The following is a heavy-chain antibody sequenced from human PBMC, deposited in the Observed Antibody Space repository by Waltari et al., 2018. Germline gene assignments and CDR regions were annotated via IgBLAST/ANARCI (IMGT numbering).Heavy chain of an antibody. Sequence: EVQLVESGGGLVQPGRSLKLSCTTSGFTFGDHALSWFRQAPGKVLEWVGFIRSKTYGGTADYAASVRGRFTVSRDDSKSIAYLEMYSLKTEDTAVYYCSRVSASGDGMDVWGQGTTVTVSS. CDR2: IRSKTYGGTA. D-gene: IGHD3-16*01. CDR1: GFTFGDHA. V-gene: IGHV3-49*03. CDR3: SRVSASGDGMDV. J-gene: IGHJ6*02.